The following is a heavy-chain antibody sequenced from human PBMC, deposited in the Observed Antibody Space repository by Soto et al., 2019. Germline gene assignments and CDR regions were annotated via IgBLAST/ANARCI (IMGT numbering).Heavy chain of an antibody. Sequence: EVQLLESGGGLVQPGASLRLSCAASGFPFSSYALSWVRQAPGKGLEWVSGIDESGANTYHADSVKGRFTISRDNARNTLYVETNSLIAEDTAVYHCAKESLGRHFDCGSGGQGTLVTVSS. CDR2: IDESGANT. D-gene: IGHD3-9*01. CDR1: GFPFSSYA. V-gene: IGHV3-23*01. J-gene: IGHJ4*02. CDR3: AKESLGRHFDCGS.